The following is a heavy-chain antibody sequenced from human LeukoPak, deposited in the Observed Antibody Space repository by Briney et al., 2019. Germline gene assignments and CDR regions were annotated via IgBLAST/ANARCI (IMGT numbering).Heavy chain of an antibody. J-gene: IGHJ6*03. CDR3: ARLPNDYDYVWGSYRYTSYYMDV. CDR2: IYYSGST. CDR1: GGSISSSSYY. V-gene: IGHV4-39*01. D-gene: IGHD3-16*02. Sequence: SETLSLTCTVSGGSISSSSYYWGWIRQPPGKGLEWIGSIYYSGSTYYNPSLKSRVTISVYTSKNQFSLKLSSVTAADTAVYYCARLPNDYDYVWGSYRYTSYYMDVWGKGTTVTVSS.